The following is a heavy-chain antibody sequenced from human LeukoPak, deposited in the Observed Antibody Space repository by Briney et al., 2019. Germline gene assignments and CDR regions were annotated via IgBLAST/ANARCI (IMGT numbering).Heavy chain of an antibody. CDR2: ISSSSSTI. J-gene: IGHJ5*02. Sequence: GGSLRLSCAASGFTFSSYAMSWVRQAPGKGLEWVSYISSSSSTIYYADSVKGRFTISRDNAKNSLYLQMNSLRDEDTAVYYCARGNEQWLDPGWFDPWGQGTLVTVSS. CDR1: GFTFSSYA. V-gene: IGHV3-48*02. D-gene: IGHD6-19*01. CDR3: ARGNEQWLDPGWFDP.